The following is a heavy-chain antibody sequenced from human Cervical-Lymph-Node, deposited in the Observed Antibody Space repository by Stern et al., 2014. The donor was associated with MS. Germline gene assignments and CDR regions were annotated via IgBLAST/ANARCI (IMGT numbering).Heavy chain of an antibody. CDR3: ARDSSGFQGYFDY. V-gene: IGHV4-30-2*01. CDR1: GDSISSGGYS. Sequence: QLQLQESGAGLVKPSQTLSLTCAVSGDSISSGGYSWSWIRQPPGKGLEWIGYIYHSGIPYYNPALKSPVTISLDRSNTQFPLKLTSVTAADTAMYYCARDSSGFQGYFDYWGQGTLVTVSS. J-gene: IGHJ4*02. CDR2: IYHSGIP. D-gene: IGHD3-22*01.